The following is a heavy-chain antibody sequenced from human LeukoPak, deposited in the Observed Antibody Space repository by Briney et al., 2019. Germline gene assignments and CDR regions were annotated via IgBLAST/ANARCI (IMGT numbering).Heavy chain of an antibody. V-gene: IGHV1-69*05. D-gene: IGHD6-6*01. CDR2: IIPIFGTA. CDR3: ARGIAARRGDY. J-gene: IGHJ4*02. CDR1: GGTFSSYA. Sequence: ASVKVSCKASGGTFSSYAISWVRQAPGQGLEWMGGIIPIFGTANYAQKFQGRVTMTRDTSISTAYMELSRLRSDDTAVYYCARGIAARRGDYWGQGTLVTVSS.